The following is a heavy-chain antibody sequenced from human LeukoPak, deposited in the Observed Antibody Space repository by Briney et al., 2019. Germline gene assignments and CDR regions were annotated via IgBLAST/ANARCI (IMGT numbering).Heavy chain of an antibody. D-gene: IGHD6-13*01. CDR3: SRARILAAGYDY. V-gene: IGHV3-7*01. Sequence: GGSLRLSCAASGFTFSSYWMSWVRQAPGKGLEWVANIKQDGSEKYYVDSVKGRFTISRDNAKNSLYLQMNSLRAEDTAVYFFSRARILAAGYDYWGQGTLVTVSS. CDR2: IKQDGSEK. CDR1: GFTFSSYW. J-gene: IGHJ4*02.